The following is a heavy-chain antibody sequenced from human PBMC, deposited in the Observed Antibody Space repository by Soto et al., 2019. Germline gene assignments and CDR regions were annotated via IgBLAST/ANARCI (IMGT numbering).Heavy chain of an antibody. J-gene: IGHJ6*02. CDR3: AKDSSSHYWYYGMDV. Sequence: QVQLVESGGGVVQPGRSLRLSCAASGFTFSSYGMHWVRQAPGKGLEWVAVISYDGSNKYYADSVKGRFTISRDNSKNTLYLQMNSLRAEDTAVYYCAKDSSSHYWYYGMDVWGQGNTVTVSS. D-gene: IGHD6-13*01. CDR2: ISYDGSNK. V-gene: IGHV3-30*18. CDR1: GFTFSSYG.